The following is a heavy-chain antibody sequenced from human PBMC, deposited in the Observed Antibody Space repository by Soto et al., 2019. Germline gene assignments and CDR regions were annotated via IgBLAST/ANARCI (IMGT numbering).Heavy chain of an antibody. J-gene: IGHJ5*02. CDR3: AKSYDWNYAFDT. V-gene: IGHV1-18*01. CDR1: GYTFNSYG. D-gene: IGHD1-7*01. CDR2: ISCYNGNT. Sequence: QVQLVQSGAEVRKPGASVKVSCKALGYTFNSYGITWVRQAPGQGLEWMGWISCYNGNTKYAQKVQDRVTMTTDTSTNTAYMELMSLRSDDTPVYYCAKSYDWNYAFDTWGQGTLVTVSS.